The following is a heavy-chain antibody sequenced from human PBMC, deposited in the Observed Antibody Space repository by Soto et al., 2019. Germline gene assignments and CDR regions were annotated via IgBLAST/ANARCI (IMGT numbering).Heavy chain of an antibody. V-gene: IGHV1-3*01. CDR1: GYTFTSYA. CDR3: AREESVAAAPNFDF. J-gene: IGHJ4*02. CDR2: INAGNGNT. D-gene: IGHD6-13*01. Sequence: ASVKVSCKASGYTFTSYAMHWVRQAPGQRLEWMGWINAGNGNTKYSQKFQGRVTITRDTSASTAYMELSSLRSEDTAVYYCAREESVAAAPNFDFWGQGTLVTVSS.